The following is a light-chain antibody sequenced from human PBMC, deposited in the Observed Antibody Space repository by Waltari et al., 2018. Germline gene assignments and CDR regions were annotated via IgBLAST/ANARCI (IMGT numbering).Light chain of an antibody. CDR3: YSTDISGDLEGA. J-gene: IGLJ2*01. Sequence: SYELPQSPSVSVSPGQTAKPSGSGHQSPNNHPYWHQQKSGQAPVLVIFEDSQRPSGIPERFSGSSSGTMATLTISGAQVEDEADYYCYSTDISGDLEGAFGGGTKLTVL. V-gene: IGLV3-10*01. CDR2: EDS. CDR1: QSPNNH.